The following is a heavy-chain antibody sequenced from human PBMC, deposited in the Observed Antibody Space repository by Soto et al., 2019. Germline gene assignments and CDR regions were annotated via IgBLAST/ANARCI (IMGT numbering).Heavy chain of an antibody. V-gene: IGHV3-11*01. CDR1: GFTFSDYY. J-gene: IGHJ4*02. D-gene: IGHD2-8*01. Sequence: GGSLSLSCAASGFTFSDYYMSWIRQAPGKGLEWVSYISSSGSTIYYADSVKGRFTISRDNAKNSLYLQMNSLRAEDTAVYYCARVQDIVLMVYANYWGQGTLVTVYS. CDR2: ISSSGSTI. CDR3: ARVQDIVLMVYANY.